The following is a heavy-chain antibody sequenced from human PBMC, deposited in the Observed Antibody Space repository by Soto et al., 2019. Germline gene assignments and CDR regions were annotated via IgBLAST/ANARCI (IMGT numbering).Heavy chain of an antibody. Sequence: LRLSCAASGFTFSNYAMSWVRQAPGEGLQWVSTISGSGASTYYGDSVKGRFTLSRDNSENTLFLQMDSLRAEDTAVYYCAKGDLLTGVAHFDYWGQGTLVTVSS. D-gene: IGHD7-27*01. V-gene: IGHV3-23*01. CDR3: AKGDLLTGVAHFDY. CDR1: GFTFSNYA. J-gene: IGHJ4*02. CDR2: ISGSGAST.